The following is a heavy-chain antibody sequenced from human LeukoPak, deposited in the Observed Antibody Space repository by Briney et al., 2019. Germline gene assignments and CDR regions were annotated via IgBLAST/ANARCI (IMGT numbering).Heavy chain of an antibody. CDR1: GFTFSSYS. J-gene: IGHJ4*02. D-gene: IGHD2-15*01. CDR3: AKVLSVVVAATLLDY. Sequence: GGSLRLSCAASGFTFSSYSMNWVRQAPGKGLEWVAFIRYDGSNKYYADSVKGRFTISRDNSKNTLYLQMNSLRAEDTAVYYCAKVLSVVVAATLLDYWGQGTLVTVSS. CDR2: IRYDGSNK. V-gene: IGHV3-30*02.